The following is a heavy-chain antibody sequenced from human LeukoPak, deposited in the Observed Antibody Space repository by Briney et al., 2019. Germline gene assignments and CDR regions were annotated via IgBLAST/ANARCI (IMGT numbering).Heavy chain of an antibody. Sequence: GASVTVSCTASGYTFTSYDINWVRQATGQGLEWMGWMNPNSGNTGYAQKFQGRVTMTRNTSISTAYMELSSLRSEDTAVYYCARVPYNWNMVYYYGMDVWGQGTTVTVSS. V-gene: IGHV1-8*01. CDR2: MNPNSGNT. J-gene: IGHJ6*02. CDR3: ARVPYNWNMVYYYGMDV. D-gene: IGHD1/OR15-1a*01. CDR1: GYTFTSYD.